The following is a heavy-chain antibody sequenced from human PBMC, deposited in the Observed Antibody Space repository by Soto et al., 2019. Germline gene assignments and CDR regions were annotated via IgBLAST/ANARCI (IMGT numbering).Heavy chain of an antibody. CDR1: GFTFSSYW. Sequence: EVQLVESGGGLVQPGGSLRLSCAASGFTFSSYWMSWVRQAPGKGLEWVTNIKQDGSEKYYVDSVKGRFTISRDNAKNSLYLQMNSLRAEDTAVYYCARESIGGEFDPWGQGTLVTVSS. CDR2: IKQDGSEK. J-gene: IGHJ5*02. CDR3: ARESIGGEFDP. V-gene: IGHV3-7*04. D-gene: IGHD3-16*01.